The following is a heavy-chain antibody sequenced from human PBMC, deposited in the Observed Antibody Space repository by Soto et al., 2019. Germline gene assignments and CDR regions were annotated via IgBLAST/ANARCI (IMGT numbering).Heavy chain of an antibody. V-gene: IGHV3-23*01. CDR3: AKDRYDFWSGKYYFDY. CDR2: ISGSGGTT. CDR1: GFTFSSYA. Sequence: PGGSLRLSCAASGFTFSSYALSWVRQAPGKGLEWVSGISGSGGTTSYADSVKGRFTISRDNSKNTLYLQMSSLRAEDTAVYYCAKDRYDFWSGKYYFDYWGQGTLDTVSS. D-gene: IGHD3-3*01. J-gene: IGHJ4*02.